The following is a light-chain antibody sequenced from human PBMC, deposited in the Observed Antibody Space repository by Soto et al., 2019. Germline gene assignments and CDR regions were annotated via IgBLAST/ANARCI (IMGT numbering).Light chain of an antibody. Sequence: DIQMTQSPSTLSASVGDKVTITCRASQRISSWLAWYQQKPGKAPKLLIYDAYSLESGVPSRFSGSGSGTEFTLTISSLQPYDFATYYCQQYNSYSPTWTFGQGTKLEIK. V-gene: IGKV1-5*01. CDR1: QRISSW. J-gene: IGKJ2*02. CDR3: QQYNSYSPTWT. CDR2: DAY.